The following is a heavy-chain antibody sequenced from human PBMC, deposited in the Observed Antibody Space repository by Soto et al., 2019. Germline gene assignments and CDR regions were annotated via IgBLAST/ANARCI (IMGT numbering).Heavy chain of an antibody. V-gene: IGHV3-21*01. Sequence: EVQLVESGGGLVKPGGSLRLSCAASGFTFSSYSMNWVRQAPGKGLEWVSSISSSSSYIYYADSVKGRFTISRDNAKNSLYLQMNSLRAEDTAVDYCARGGGGWSRMDVWGQGTTVTVSS. D-gene: IGHD6-19*01. CDR2: ISSSSSYI. CDR1: GFTFSSYS. CDR3: ARGGGGWSRMDV. J-gene: IGHJ6*02.